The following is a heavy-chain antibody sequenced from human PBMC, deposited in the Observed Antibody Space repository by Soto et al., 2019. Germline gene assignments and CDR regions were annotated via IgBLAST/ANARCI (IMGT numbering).Heavy chain of an antibody. CDR2: INPILSMS. D-gene: IGHD3-10*01. CDR3: ASSYGAGYRAFDY. CDR1: GDTFTFYS. V-gene: IGHV1-69*02. Sequence: QVQLVQSGAEVKKPGSSVSVSSKASGDTFTFYSINWVRQAPGLGLEWMGRINPILSMSNYAQRFQGRVTMTADKSTSKAHMELSSLRSEDTAMYYCASSYGAGYRAFDYWGQGALVTVSS. J-gene: IGHJ4*02.